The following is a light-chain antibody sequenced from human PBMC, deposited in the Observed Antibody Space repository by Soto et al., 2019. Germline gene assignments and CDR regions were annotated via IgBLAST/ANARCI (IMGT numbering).Light chain of an antibody. V-gene: IGKV3-15*01. CDR3: QQYSNWYT. Sequence: EIVMTQSPATLSVSPGERATLSCRASQSISSNLAWYQQKPGQAPRLVIYGASTRATGIPARFSGSGSGTDFTLTISSLPSEDVAVYYCQQYSNWYTFGQGTKLEL. J-gene: IGKJ2*01. CDR1: QSISSN. CDR2: GAS.